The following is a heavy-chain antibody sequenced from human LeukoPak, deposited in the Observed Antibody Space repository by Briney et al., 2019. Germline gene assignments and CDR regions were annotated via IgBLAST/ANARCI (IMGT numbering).Heavy chain of an antibody. D-gene: IGHD5-24*01. J-gene: IGHJ4*02. CDR1: GGSISSGDYY. CDR2: IYYSGST. Sequence: SETLSLTCTVSGGSISSGDYYWRWIRQPPGKGLEWIGYIYYSGSTYYNPSIKSRVTISVDTSKNQFSLKLSSVTAADTAVYYCARKMRWLRALDYWGQGALVTVSS. V-gene: IGHV4-30-4*08. CDR3: ARKMRWLRALDY.